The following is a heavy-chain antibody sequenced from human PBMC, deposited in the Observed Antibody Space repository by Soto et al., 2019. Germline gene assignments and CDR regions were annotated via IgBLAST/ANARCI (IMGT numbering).Heavy chain of an antibody. D-gene: IGHD3-16*01. V-gene: IGHV4-31*03. CDR3: ARDPAAGGDYFDY. Sequence: SSETLSLTCTVSGDSISRGGYYWSWIRQHPGKGLEWIGYIYYTGSTYYNPSLKSRVTISVDTSKNQFSLKVSSVTAADTAVYYGARDPAAGGDYFDYGGQETLVPVPS. J-gene: IGHJ4*02. CDR1: GDSISRGGYY. CDR2: IYYTGST.